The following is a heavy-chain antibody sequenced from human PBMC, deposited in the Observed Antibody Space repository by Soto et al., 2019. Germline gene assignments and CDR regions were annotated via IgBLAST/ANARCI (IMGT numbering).Heavy chain of an antibody. CDR1: GDSISSDNYY. V-gene: IGHV4-30-4*01. Sequence: QVLLRESGPGLVEPSQTLSLTCRVSGDSISSDNYYWSWIRQPPGKGLEWVAPIFNSGDTYYNPSLQRRLTRGVDTSRTHVSLKLSSVTVADAAVYFWARGHTLTGYDLTRRDSLDYWGQGNLGTVSS. D-gene: IGHD3-9*01. J-gene: IGHJ4*02. CDR3: ARGHTLTGYDLTRRDSLDY. CDR2: IFNSGDT.